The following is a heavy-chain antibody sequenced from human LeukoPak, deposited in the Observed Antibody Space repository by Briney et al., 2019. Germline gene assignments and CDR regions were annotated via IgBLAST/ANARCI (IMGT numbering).Heavy chain of an antibody. J-gene: IGHJ3*02. D-gene: IGHD5-24*01. CDR2: TYYRSTWYN. V-gene: IGHV6-1*01. CDR3: ARGWLQLKDAFDI. CDR1: GDSVSSKNAA. Sequence: SQTLSLTCAISGDSVSSKNAAWYWIRQSPSRGLEWLGRTYYRSTWYNDYAVSVKSRITINPDTSKNQFSLQLNSVTPEDTAVYYCARGWLQLKDAFDIWGQGTMVTVSS.